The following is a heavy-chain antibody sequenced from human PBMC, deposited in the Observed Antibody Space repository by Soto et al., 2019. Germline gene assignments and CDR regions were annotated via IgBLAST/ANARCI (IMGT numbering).Heavy chain of an antibody. D-gene: IGHD2-2*02. CDR2: IDPRDSYT. CDR3: ASSYCIPNSCYNGYFDY. V-gene: IGHV5-10-1*01. Sequence: GESLKISCNGSGYSFTNNWISWVRQMPGKGLEWMGRIDPRDSYTNYSPSFQGHVTISVDKSDNTSYLQWNSLRASDSAMYFCASSYCIPNSCYNGYFDYWGRGTLVTVSS. J-gene: IGHJ4*01. CDR1: GYSFTNNW.